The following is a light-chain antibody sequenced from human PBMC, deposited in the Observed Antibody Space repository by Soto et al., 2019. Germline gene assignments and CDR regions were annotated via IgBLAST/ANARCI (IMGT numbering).Light chain of an antibody. Sequence: EVVMTQSPPTLSVSQGERVTLSCRASQSVTSKLAWYQQKPGQGPRLLIYGASTRATGIPARFSGSGSGTEFTLIIRSLQSEDCAVYYCQQYNDWPLTFGGGTRVEIK. CDR1: QSVTSK. V-gene: IGKV3-15*01. CDR3: QQYNDWPLT. J-gene: IGKJ4*01. CDR2: GAS.